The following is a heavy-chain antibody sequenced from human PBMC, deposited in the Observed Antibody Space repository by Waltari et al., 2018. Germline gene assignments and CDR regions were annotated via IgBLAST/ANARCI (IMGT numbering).Heavy chain of an antibody. V-gene: IGHV4-34*01. D-gene: IGHD3-9*01. J-gene: IGHJ4*02. Sequence: QVQLQQWGAGLLKPSETLSLTCAVYGGSFSGYYWSWIRQPPGKGLEWIGEINHSGSTNYNPSLKSRVTISVDTSKNQFSLELSSVTAADTAVYYCARGFRRVLTGQPLDYWGQGTLVTVSS. CDR1: GGSFSGYY. CDR3: ARGFRRVLTGQPLDY. CDR2: INHSGST.